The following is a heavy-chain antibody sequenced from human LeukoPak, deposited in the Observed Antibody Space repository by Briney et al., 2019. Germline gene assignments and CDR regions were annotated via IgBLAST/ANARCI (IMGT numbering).Heavy chain of an antibody. J-gene: IGHJ6*03. CDR3: ARRRYYYDSSGYYPYYYYMDV. Sequence: SETLSLTCTVSGGSISSYYWSWIRQPPGKGLEWIGYIYYSGSTNYNPSLKSRVTISVDTSKNRFSLKLSSVTAADTAVYYCARRRYYYDSSGYYPYYYYMDVWGKGTTVTVSS. V-gene: IGHV4-59*01. CDR2: IYYSGST. CDR1: GGSISSYY. D-gene: IGHD3-22*01.